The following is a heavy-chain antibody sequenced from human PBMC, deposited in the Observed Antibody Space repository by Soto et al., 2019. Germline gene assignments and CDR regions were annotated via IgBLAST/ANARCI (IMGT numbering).Heavy chain of an antibody. V-gene: IGHV1-18*01. D-gene: IGHD3-9*01. Sequence: QVQLVQSGAEVKKPGASVKVCCKASGYTFTSYGISWVRQAPGQGLEWMGWISAYNGNTNYAQKLQGRVTMTTDTSASTAYMGLWSLRSDDTAVYYCARGSYYAILTGRHNWFAPWGQGTLVTVSS. CDR2: ISAYNGNT. CDR3: ARGSYYAILTGRHNWFAP. CDR1: GYTFTSYG. J-gene: IGHJ5*02.